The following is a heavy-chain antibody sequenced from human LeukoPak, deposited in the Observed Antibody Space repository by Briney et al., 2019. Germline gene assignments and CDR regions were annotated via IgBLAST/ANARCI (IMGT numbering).Heavy chain of an antibody. CDR1: GYTFTSYD. D-gene: IGHD3-3*01. J-gene: IGHJ6*03. Sequence: GASVKVSCKASGYTFTSYDINWVRQATGQGLEWMGWMNPNSGNTGYAQKFQGRVTITRNTSISTAYMELSSLRSEDTAVYYCAREYAIFGVVTYYYMDVWGKGTTVTVSS. CDR2: MNPNSGNT. CDR3: AREYAIFGVVTYYYMDV. V-gene: IGHV1-8*03.